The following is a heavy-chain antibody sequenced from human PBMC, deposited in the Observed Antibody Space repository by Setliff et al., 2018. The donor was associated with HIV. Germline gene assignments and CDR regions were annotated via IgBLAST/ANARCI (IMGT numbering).Heavy chain of an antibody. CDR3: AKDRYYDSSGSPFDY. J-gene: IGHJ4*02. D-gene: IGHD3-22*01. V-gene: IGHV3-74*03. CDR1: GFTFSNSW. CDR2: INTDGSSA. Sequence: PGGSLRLSCAASGFTFSNSWMHWVRQAPGKGLVWVSRINTDGSSATYADSVKGRFTNSRDNAKNTLYLQMNSLRAEDTAVYYCAKDRYYDSSGSPFDYWGQGTLVTVSS.